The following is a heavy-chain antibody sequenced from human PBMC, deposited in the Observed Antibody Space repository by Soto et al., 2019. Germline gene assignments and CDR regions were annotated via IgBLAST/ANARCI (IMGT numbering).Heavy chain of an antibody. D-gene: IGHD3-16*02. CDR3: ARAYVWGSYRPYFDY. V-gene: IGHV4-34*01. Sequence: SETLSLTCAVYGGSFSGYYWSWIRQPPGKGLEWIGEINHSGSTNYNPSLKSRVTISVDTSKNQFSLKLSSVTAADTAVYYCARAYVWGSYRPYFDYWGQGTLVTVSS. CDR1: GGSFSGYY. CDR2: INHSGST. J-gene: IGHJ4*02.